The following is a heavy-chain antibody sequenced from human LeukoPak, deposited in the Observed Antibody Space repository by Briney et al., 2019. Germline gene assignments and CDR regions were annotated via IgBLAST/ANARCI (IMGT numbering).Heavy chain of an antibody. Sequence: GGSLRLSCAASGFTFSSYGLHWVRQAPGKGLEWVGVISYDGSNKYYAASMKGRFTISSDNSKNTLYLQMNSLRAEDTAVYYCAKDRGKGGDYWGQGNLVTVSS. J-gene: IGHJ4*02. CDR2: ISYDGSNK. CDR1: GFTFSSYG. D-gene: IGHD3-16*01. CDR3: AKDRGKGGDY. V-gene: IGHV3-30*18.